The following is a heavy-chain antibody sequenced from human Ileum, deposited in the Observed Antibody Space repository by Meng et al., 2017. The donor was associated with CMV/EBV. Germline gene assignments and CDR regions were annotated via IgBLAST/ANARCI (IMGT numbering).Heavy chain of an antibody. J-gene: IGHJ5*02. CDR2: IYSNGNN. CDR1: GDSISSYY. CDR3: ARGTKYGSGNWFDP. Sequence: QVELQEAGPGVVMPSETLSLTCSVSGDSISSYYWSWIRQPAGKGLEWIGRIYSNGNNNYNPSLERRVTMSVDTSKNHFSLKLNSVTAADTAVYYCARGTKYGSGNWFDPWGQGTLVTVSS. D-gene: IGHD3-10*01. V-gene: IGHV4-4*07.